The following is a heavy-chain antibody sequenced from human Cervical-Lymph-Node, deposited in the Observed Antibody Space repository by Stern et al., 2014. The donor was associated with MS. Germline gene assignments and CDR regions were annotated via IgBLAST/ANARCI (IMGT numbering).Heavy chain of an antibody. D-gene: IGHD6-13*01. CDR1: GGSISSRSYY. CDR3: ARTYSSSWLFDS. J-gene: IGHJ4*02. CDR2: IEYSGSP. Sequence: QLQLQESGPGLVKPSETLSLTCTVSGGSISSRSYYWGWIRQPPGKGLEWIGIIEYSGSPYYPPAPKSRVTISVDPSKTQLPLKLSSVTAADTAVYYCARTYSSSWLFDSWGQGTLVTFSS. V-gene: IGHV4-39*01.